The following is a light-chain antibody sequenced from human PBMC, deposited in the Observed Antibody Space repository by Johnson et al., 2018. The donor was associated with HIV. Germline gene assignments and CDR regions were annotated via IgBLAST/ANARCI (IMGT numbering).Light chain of an antibody. CDR1: SSNIGNNY. Sequence: QSVLTQPHSVSAAPGQKVTISCSGSSSNIGNNYVSWYQQLPGTAPKLLIYDNNKRPSGIPDRFSGSKSGTSATLGITGLPTGDEADYYCGTWDSSLSAYVFGTGTKVTVL. V-gene: IGLV1-51*01. J-gene: IGLJ1*01. CDR3: GTWDSSLSAYV. CDR2: DNN.